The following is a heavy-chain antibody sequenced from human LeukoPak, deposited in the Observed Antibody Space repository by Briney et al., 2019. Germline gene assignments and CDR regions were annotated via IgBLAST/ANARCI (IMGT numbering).Heavy chain of an antibody. CDR2: IWYGGSNK. Sequence: GRSLRLSCAASGFTFSSYGMHWVRQAPGKGLEWVAVIWYGGSNKYYADSVKGRFTISRDNSKNTLYLQMNSLRAEDTAVYYCATEWELHRFDYWGQGTLVTVSS. V-gene: IGHV3-33*08. D-gene: IGHD1-26*01. J-gene: IGHJ4*02. CDR1: GFTFSSYG. CDR3: ATEWELHRFDY.